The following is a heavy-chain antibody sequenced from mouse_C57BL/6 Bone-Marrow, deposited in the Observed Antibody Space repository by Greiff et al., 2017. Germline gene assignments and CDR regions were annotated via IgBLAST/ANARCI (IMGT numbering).Heavy chain of an antibody. J-gene: IGHJ1*03. Sequence: QVQLKQPGAELVKPGASVKLSCKASGYTFTSYWMHWVKQRPGQGLEWIGMIHPNSGSTNYNEKFKSKATLTVDKSSSTAYMQLSSLTSEDSAVYYCASPYYDGSSFDVWGTGTTVTVSS. CDR1: GYTFTSYW. D-gene: IGHD1-1*01. V-gene: IGHV1-64*01. CDR2: IHPNSGST. CDR3: ASPYYDGSSFDV.